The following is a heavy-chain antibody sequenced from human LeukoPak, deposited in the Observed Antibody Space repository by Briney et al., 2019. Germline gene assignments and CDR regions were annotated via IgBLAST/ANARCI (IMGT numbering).Heavy chain of an antibody. CDR2: IIPILGIA. J-gene: IGHJ4*02. CDR1: GGTFSSYA. D-gene: IGHD2-15*01. Sequence: SVKVSCKASGGTFSSYAISWVRQAPGQGLEWMGRIIPILGIANYAQKFQGRVTITADKSTSTAYMELRSLRSDDTAVYYCATSGYSSGGSCYALGYWGQGTLVTVSS. CDR3: ATSGYSSGGSCYALGY. V-gene: IGHV1-69*04.